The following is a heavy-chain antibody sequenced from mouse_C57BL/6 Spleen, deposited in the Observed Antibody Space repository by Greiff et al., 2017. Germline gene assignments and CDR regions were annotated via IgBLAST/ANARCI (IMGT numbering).Heavy chain of an antibody. V-gene: IGHV2-6*01. D-gene: IGHD2-5*01. J-gene: IGHJ3*01. Sequence: VKLVESGPGLVAPSQSLSITCTVSGFSLTSYGVDWVRQSPGKGLEWLGVIWGVGSTNYNSALKSRLSISKDNSKSQVFLKMNSLQTDDTAMYYCASEAYYSNYAFAYWGQGTLVTVSA. CDR3: ASEAYYSNYAFAY. CDR2: IWGVGST. CDR1: GFSLTSYG.